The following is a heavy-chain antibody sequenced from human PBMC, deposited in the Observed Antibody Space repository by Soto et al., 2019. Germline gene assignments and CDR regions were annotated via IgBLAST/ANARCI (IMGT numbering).Heavy chain of an antibody. CDR2: IYYSGST. CDR3: ARIRITMVRQLDCYFDY. Sequence: SETLSLTCTVSGGSISSYYWSWIRQPPGKGLEWIGYIYYSGSTNYNPSLKSRVTISVDTSKNQFSLKLSPVTAADTAVYYCARIRITMVRQLDCYFDYWGQGTLVTVSS. D-gene: IGHD3-10*01. CDR1: GGSISSYY. V-gene: IGHV4-59*08. J-gene: IGHJ4*02.